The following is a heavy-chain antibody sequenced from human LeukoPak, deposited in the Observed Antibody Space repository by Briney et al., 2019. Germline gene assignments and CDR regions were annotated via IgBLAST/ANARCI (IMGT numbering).Heavy chain of an antibody. V-gene: IGHV4-39*02. CDR3: ASGTSDDYGDYDRGDYFDH. D-gene: IGHD4-17*01. CDR2: IYHIGLT. J-gene: IGHJ4*02. Sequence: PSETLSLTCTVSGASISSSSSSWGWVRQPPGKGPEWIGSIYHIGLTYDNPSLKSRVSISVDPSKNHFSLKVSSVTAADTAVYYCASGTSDDYGDYDRGDYFDHWGQGTLVTVSS. CDR1: GASISSSSSS.